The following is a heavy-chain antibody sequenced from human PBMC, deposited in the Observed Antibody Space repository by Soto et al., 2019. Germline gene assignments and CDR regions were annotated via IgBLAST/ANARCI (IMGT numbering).Heavy chain of an antibody. CDR2: INHSGST. V-gene: IGHV4-34*01. J-gene: IGHJ4*02. CDR3: ARMSRWGAVALY. CDR1: GGSFSGYY. D-gene: IGHD6-19*01. Sequence: SETLSLTCAVYGGSFSGYYWSWIRQPPGKGLEWIGEINHSGSTNYNPSLKSRVTISVDTSKNQFSLKLSSVTAADTAVYYCARMSRWGAVALYWGQGTLVTVSS.